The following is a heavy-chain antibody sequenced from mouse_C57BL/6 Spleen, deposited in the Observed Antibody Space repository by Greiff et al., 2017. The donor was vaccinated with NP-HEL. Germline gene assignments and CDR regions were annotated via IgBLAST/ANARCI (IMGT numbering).Heavy chain of an antibody. CDR1: GYSFTGYY. J-gene: IGHJ4*01. Sequence: EVQLQQSGPELVKPGASVKISCKASGYSFTGYYMNWVKQSPEKSLEWIGEINPSTGGTTYNQKFKAKATLTVDKSSSTAYMQLKSLTSEDSAVYYCAHYGNYAMDYWGQGTSVTVSS. D-gene: IGHD2-1*01. CDR3: AHYGNYAMDY. V-gene: IGHV1-42*01. CDR2: INPSTGGT.